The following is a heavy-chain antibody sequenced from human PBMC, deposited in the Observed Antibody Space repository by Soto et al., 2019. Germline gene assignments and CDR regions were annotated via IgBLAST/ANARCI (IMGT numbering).Heavy chain of an antibody. CDR1: GFSVSANY. J-gene: IGHJ4*02. D-gene: IGHD5-18*01. CDR2: IHGGGNT. CDR3: AKDQGWIQLWFSFDY. Sequence: GGSLRLSCVASGFSVSANYMTWMRQAPGKGLEWVSVIHGGGNTYYADSVKGRFTISRDNSKNTLYLQMNSLRAEDTAVYYCAKDQGWIQLWFSFDYWGQGTLVTVSS. V-gene: IGHV3-53*01.